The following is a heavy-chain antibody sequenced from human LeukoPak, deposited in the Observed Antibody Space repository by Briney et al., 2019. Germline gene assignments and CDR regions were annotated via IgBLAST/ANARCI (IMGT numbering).Heavy chain of an antibody. CDR3: AIETNGRHYDY. CDR1: GLTFSTSG. Sequence: GGSLRLSCTASGLTFSTSGFNWVRQAPGKGLEWVASIGPTGSDRYHADSIKGRFTISRDNANNFLYLQMNSLRAEDTAVYYCAIETNGRHYDYWGQGTLLTVSS. D-gene: IGHD1-14*01. V-gene: IGHV3-21*06. J-gene: IGHJ4*02. CDR2: IGPTGSDR.